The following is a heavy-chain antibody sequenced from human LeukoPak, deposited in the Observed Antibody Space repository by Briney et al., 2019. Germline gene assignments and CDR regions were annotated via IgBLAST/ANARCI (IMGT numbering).Heavy chain of an antibody. CDR3: ARDGDFWSGRYFDY. CDR2: INPNSGGT. D-gene: IGHD3-3*01. J-gene: IGHJ4*02. V-gene: IGHV1-2*02. Sequence: ASVKVSCKASGYSFIGYYMHWVRQAPGQGLEWMGWINPNSGGTKYAQKFQGRVTMTRDTSISTAYMELSRLRSDDTAVYYCARDGDFWSGRYFDYWGQGTLVTVSS. CDR1: GYSFIGYY.